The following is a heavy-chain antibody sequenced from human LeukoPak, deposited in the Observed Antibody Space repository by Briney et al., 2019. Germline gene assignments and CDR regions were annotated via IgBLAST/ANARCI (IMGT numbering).Heavy chain of an antibody. CDR1: GFTFSRYG. Sequence: GRSLTLSCAASGFTFSRYGMHWLRQAPGKGLEWVAVVWDNGINKFYADSMKGRFTISRDNSKHALSLHMNSLRAEDTAVYYCVKEPAPYSLGDAWGKGTTVTVSS. CDR3: VKEPAPYSLGDA. D-gene: IGHD3-16*01. CDR2: VWDNGINK. J-gene: IGHJ6*04. V-gene: IGHV3-33*06.